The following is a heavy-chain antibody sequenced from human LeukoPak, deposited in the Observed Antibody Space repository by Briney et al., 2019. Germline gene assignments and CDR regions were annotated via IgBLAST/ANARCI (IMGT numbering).Heavy chain of an antibody. Sequence: PGGSLGLSCAASGFTFSNHPMTWVRQAPGQGLEWVSTVSSSGGSTYYADSVKGRFTISRDNSKNTLFLQMNSLRSEDTAVYYCATNAMELHYWGQGTLVTVSS. CDR2: VSSSGGST. D-gene: IGHD1-7*01. V-gene: IGHV3-23*01. CDR1: GFTFSNHP. J-gene: IGHJ4*02. CDR3: ATNAMELHY.